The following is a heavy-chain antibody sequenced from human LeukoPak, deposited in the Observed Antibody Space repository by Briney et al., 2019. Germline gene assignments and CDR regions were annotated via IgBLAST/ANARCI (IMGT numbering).Heavy chain of an antibody. J-gene: IGHJ6*03. CDR2: INDSGRT. D-gene: IGHD1-7*01. V-gene: IGHV4-34*01. CDR1: GGSFGNYY. CDR3: AGRWNYGRNYYIDV. Sequence: SETLSLTCAVYGGSFGNYYWSWIRQPPGKGLEWIGEINDSGRTNYNPSLMSRVTVSVDTSKNQFSLRLTSVTATDTAVYYCAGRWNYGRNYYIDVWGNGATVSVSS.